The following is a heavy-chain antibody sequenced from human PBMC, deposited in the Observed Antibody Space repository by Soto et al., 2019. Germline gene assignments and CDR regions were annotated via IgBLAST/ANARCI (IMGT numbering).Heavy chain of an antibody. Sequence: GGSLRLSCAVSGFTFSIYDMSWVRQAPGKGLEWVSAIGSSGGDTYYADSVKGRFTISRDNSKNTLYLQMNSLRAEDTAVYYCARDYRNGDYGDYYYYYGMNVWGEGTTVTVSS. D-gene: IGHD4-17*01. CDR1: GFTFSIYD. J-gene: IGHJ6*04. V-gene: IGHV3-23*01. CDR2: IGSSGGDT. CDR3: ARDYRNGDYGDYYYYYGMNV.